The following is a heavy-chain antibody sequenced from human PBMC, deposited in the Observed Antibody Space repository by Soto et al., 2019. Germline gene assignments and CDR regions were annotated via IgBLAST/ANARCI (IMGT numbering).Heavy chain of an antibody. V-gene: IGHV1-69*13. CDR2: ILPSFGTP. Sequence: ASVKVSCKASGGAFSSYAISWVRQASGQGLEWMGGILPSFGTPNYAQKFQGRVTITADESTSTVYMEVSSLRSDDTAVYYCARVRAAGYYYYGMDVWGQGTTVTAPQ. D-gene: IGHD6-25*01. CDR1: GGAFSSYA. CDR3: ARVRAAGYYYYGMDV. J-gene: IGHJ6*01.